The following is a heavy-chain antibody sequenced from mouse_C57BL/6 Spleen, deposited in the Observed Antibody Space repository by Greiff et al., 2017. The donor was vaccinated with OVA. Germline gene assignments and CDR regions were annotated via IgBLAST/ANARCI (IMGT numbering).Heavy chain of an antibody. J-gene: IGHJ3*01. Sequence: EVQRVESEGGLVQPGSSMKLSCTASGFTFSDYYMAWVRQVPEKGLEWVANINYDGSSTYYLDSLKSRFIISRDNAKNILYLQMSSLKSEDTATYYCARDENGWFAYWGQGTLVTVSA. CDR1: GFTFSDYY. CDR3: ARDENGWFAY. V-gene: IGHV5-16*01. CDR2: INYDGSST.